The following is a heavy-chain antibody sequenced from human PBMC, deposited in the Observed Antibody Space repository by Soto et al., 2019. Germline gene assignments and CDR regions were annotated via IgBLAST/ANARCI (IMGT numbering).Heavy chain of an antibody. D-gene: IGHD3-3*01. CDR1: GFTFSSYA. CDR3: AKQLTYDFWSGPSAPFDY. Sequence: SLRLSCAASGFTFSSYAMSWVRQAPGKGLEWVSAISGSGGSTYYADSVKGRFTISRDNSKNTLYLQMNSLRAEDTAVYYCAKQLTYDFWSGPSAPFDYWGQGTLVTVSS. CDR2: ISGSGGST. J-gene: IGHJ4*02. V-gene: IGHV3-23*01.